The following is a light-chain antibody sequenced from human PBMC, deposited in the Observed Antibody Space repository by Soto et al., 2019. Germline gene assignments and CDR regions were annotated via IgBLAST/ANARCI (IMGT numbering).Light chain of an antibody. V-gene: IGKV3-15*01. CDR1: QSVGSS. J-gene: IGKJ4*01. Sequence: EIVMTQSPATLSVSPGERATLSCRASQSVGSSLAWYQQEPGQAPRLLIYGASTRATGIPARFSGSGSGTEFTLTISSLQSEDFAVYFCQQRAVWPLTFGGGTKVEI. CDR2: GAS. CDR3: QQRAVWPLT.